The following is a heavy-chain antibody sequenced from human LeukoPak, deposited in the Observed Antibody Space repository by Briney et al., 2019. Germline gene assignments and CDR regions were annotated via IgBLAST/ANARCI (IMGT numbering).Heavy chain of an antibody. D-gene: IGHD4-17*01. CDR1: GFTVSSNS. V-gene: IGHV3-30*02. J-gene: IGHJ4*02. CDR2: IRDDGSNK. CDR3: AKEIWPTVTTPGHTYFDY. Sequence: GGSLRLSCTVSGFTVSSNSMSWVRQAPGKGLEWVAFIRDDGSNKYYAHSVKGRFSISRDNSKNTLYVQMNSLTTDDRAVYYCAKEIWPTVTTPGHTYFDYWGQGTLVTVSS.